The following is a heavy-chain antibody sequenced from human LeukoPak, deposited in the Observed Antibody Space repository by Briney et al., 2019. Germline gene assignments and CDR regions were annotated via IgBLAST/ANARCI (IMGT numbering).Heavy chain of an antibody. CDR2: ITGSGDTT. CDR3: AKWGDYDILTGYYVSDF. Sequence: GASLRLSCAASGFIFRNYAMSWVRQAPGKGLEWVPAITGSGDTTYYADSVKGRFTISRDNSKNTLYVEMNTLRAEDTAVYYCAKWGDYDILTGYYVSDFWGQGTLVTVSS. J-gene: IGHJ4*02. D-gene: IGHD3-9*01. CDR1: GFIFRNYA. V-gene: IGHV3-23*01.